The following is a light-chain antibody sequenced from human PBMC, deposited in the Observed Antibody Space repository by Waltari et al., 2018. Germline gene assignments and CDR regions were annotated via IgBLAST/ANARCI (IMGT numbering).Light chain of an antibody. CDR2: EVS. V-gene: IGLV2-23*02. CDR1: SSHVGSYNL. Sequence: QSALTQPASVSGSPGPSITISCPGTSSHVGSYNLVSWYQQHSAKAPKIMIDEVSKRPSGVSNRFSGSKSGNTASLTISGLQAEDEADYYCCSYAGSSTLVFGGGTKLTVL. CDR3: CSYAGSSTLV. J-gene: IGLJ2*01.